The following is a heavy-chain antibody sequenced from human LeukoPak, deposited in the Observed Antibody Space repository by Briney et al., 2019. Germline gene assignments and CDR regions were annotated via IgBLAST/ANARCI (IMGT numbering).Heavy chain of an antibody. CDR3: ARALDSSSSRYQAFEY. Sequence: GGSLRLSCVASGFSLRNYWMSWVRQAPGKGLEWVANIKQDESEKYYVDSVKGRFTISRDNAKNSLYLQMNSLRAGDTAVYYCARALDSSSSRYQAFEYWGQGTLVTVSS. CDR2: IKQDESEK. D-gene: IGHD2-2*01. V-gene: IGHV3-7*01. CDR1: GFSLRNYW. J-gene: IGHJ4*02.